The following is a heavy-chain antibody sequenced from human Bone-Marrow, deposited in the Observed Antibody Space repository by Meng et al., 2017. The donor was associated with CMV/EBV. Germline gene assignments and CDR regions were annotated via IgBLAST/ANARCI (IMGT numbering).Heavy chain of an antibody. Sequence: ASVKVSCKASGYTFTSYYMHWVRQAPGQGLEWMGIINPSGGSTSYAQKFQGRVTMTRDTSTSTVYMELSSLRSEDTAVYYCARDPSSYGDYSDNWFDPWGQGNLVTVAS. V-gene: IGHV1-46*01. D-gene: IGHD4-17*01. J-gene: IGHJ5*02. CDR1: GYTFTSYY. CDR3: ARDPSSYGDYSDNWFDP. CDR2: INPSGGST.